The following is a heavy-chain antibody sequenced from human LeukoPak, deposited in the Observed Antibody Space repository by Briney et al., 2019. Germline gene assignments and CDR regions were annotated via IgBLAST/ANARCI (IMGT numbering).Heavy chain of an antibody. CDR3: ARDLRHFDWLEAWNYYYGMDV. CDR2: IKPSSGDT. J-gene: IGHJ6*02. CDR1: GYTFSGYY. D-gene: IGHD3-9*01. Sequence: AASVKVSCKASGYTFSGYYIHWVRQAPGQGLEWMGWIKPSSGDTNYAQKFQGRVTMTRDTSISTAYMELSRLRSADTAVYYCARDLRHFDWLEAWNYYYGMDVWGQGTTVTVSS. V-gene: IGHV1-2*02.